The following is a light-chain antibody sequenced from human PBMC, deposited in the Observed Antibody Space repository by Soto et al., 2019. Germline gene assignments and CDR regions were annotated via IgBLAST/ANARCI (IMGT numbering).Light chain of an antibody. Sequence: QSALTQPASVSGSPGQSITISCTGTSSDVGGYNYVSWYQQHPGKAPKLMIYDVSNRPSGVSNRFSGSKSANTASLTISGLQAEDEADYYCSSYTSSSTRVFRTGTKLTVL. J-gene: IGLJ1*01. V-gene: IGLV2-14*01. CDR3: SSYTSSSTRV. CDR1: SSDVGGYNY. CDR2: DVS.